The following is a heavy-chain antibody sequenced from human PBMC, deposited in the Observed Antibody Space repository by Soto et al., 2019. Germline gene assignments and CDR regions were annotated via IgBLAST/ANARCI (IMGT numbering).Heavy chain of an antibody. CDR2: IIPIFGTA. CDR3: ARDKVGYYDSSGYYRVSVPPDYYYGMDV. D-gene: IGHD3-22*01. CDR1: GYTFTSYG. Sequence: ASVKVSCKASGYTFTSYGISWVRQAPGQGLEWMGGIIPIFGTANYAQKFQGRVTITADESTSTAYMELSSLRSEDTAVYYCARDKVGYYDSSGYYRVSVPPDYYYGMDVWGQGTTVTVSS. J-gene: IGHJ6*02. V-gene: IGHV1-69*13.